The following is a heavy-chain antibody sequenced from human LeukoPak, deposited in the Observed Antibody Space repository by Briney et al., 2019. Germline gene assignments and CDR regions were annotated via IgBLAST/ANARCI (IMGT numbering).Heavy chain of an antibody. CDR2: ISGSGTNT. D-gene: IGHD2-21*01. CDR3: AKDTAVILTAPFDS. Sequence: GDSLRLSCAASGFTFTKYWMTWVRQAPGKGLEWVSAISGSGTNTYYSGSVRGRFTISRDNSNNRLYLQMNSVRAEDTAMYFCAKDTAVILTAPFDSWGQGTLVTVSS. J-gene: IGHJ4*02. CDR1: GFTFTKYW. V-gene: IGHV3-23*01.